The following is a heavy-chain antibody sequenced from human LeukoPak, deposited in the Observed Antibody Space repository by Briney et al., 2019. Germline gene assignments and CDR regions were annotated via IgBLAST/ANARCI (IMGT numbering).Heavy chain of an antibody. CDR1: GFTFSSYS. CDR3: ARGAPGLHNWFDP. Sequence: GGSLRLSCAASGFTFSSYSMNWVRQAPGKGLEWGSSISSSSSYIYYADSVKGRFTISRDNAKNSLYLQMNSLRAEDTAVYYCARGAPGLHNWFDPWGQGTLVTVSS. J-gene: IGHJ5*02. V-gene: IGHV3-21*01. D-gene: IGHD5/OR15-5a*01. CDR2: ISSSSSYI.